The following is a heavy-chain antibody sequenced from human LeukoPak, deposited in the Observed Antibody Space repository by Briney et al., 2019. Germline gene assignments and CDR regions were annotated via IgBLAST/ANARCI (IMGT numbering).Heavy chain of an antibody. CDR1: GGTFSSYA. D-gene: IGHD3-3*01. V-gene: IGHV1-69*05. CDR3: ARSPVGDYRALRCYYYMDV. J-gene: IGHJ6*03. Sequence: ASVKVSCKASGGTFSSYAISWVRQAPGQGLEWMGGIIPIFGTANYAQKFQGRVTITTDESTSTAYMELSSLRSEDTAVYYCARSPVGDYRALRCYYYMDVWGKGTTVTVSS. CDR2: IIPIFGTA.